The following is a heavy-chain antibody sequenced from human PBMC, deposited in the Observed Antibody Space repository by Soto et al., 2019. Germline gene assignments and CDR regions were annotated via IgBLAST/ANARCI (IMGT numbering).Heavy chain of an antibody. Sequence: SETLSLTCTVSGGSVSSGSYYWSWIRQPPGKGLEWIGYIFYSGGTNYNPPPKIRVTISVDTSKQKFPLKLSSVTAADTAVYYCARRPPSMVRGVIYGMDVWGQGTTVTVSS. J-gene: IGHJ6*02. V-gene: IGHV4-61*01. CDR2: IFYSGGT. CDR3: ARRPPSMVRGVIYGMDV. CDR1: GGSVSSGSYY. D-gene: IGHD3-10*01.